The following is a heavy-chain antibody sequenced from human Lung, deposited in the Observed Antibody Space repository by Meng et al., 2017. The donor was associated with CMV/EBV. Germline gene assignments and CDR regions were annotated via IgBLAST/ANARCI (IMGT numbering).Heavy chain of an antibody. CDR1: GGTFSSYA. D-gene: IGHD6-13*01. CDR3: ARGGSSSWSRRYNWFDP. CDR2: IIPIFGTA. Sequence: SXXVSXXASGGTFSSYAISWVRQAPGQGLEWMGGIIPIFGTANYAQKFQGRVTITTDESTSTAYMELSSLRSEDTAVYYCARGGSSSWSRRYNWFDPWGQGXLATVSS. J-gene: IGHJ5*02. V-gene: IGHV1-69*05.